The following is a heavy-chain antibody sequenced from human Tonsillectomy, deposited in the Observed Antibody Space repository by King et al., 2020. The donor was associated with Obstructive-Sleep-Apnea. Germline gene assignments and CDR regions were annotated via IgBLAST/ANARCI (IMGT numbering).Heavy chain of an antibody. CDR3: ARENKGEGSTPDY. V-gene: IGHV1-2*02. D-gene: IGHD3-16*01. CDR2: IKPDSGYT. CDR1: GYTFSDYY. J-gene: IGHJ4*02. Sequence: QLVQSGAEVKKPGASVKVSCEASGYTFSDYYVHWVRQAPGQGLEWMGRIKPDSGYTKYAQNFQGRVTMARDTSISTAYMELSSLTSDGTALYYCARENKGEGSTPDYWGQGTLVTVSS.